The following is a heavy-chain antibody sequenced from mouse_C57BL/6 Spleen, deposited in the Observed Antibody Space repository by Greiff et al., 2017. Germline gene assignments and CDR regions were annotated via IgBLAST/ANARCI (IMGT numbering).Heavy chain of an antibody. CDR1: GYTFTSYW. CDR3: AREEDY. V-gene: IGHV1-59*01. CDR2: IDPSDSYT. Sequence: QVQLKQPGAELVRPGTSVKLSCKASGYTFTSYWMHWVKQRPGQGLEWIGVIDPSDSYTNYNQKFQGKATFTVDTSSSTAYLQLSSLTSEDSAVYYCAREEDYWGQGTTLTVSS. J-gene: IGHJ2*01.